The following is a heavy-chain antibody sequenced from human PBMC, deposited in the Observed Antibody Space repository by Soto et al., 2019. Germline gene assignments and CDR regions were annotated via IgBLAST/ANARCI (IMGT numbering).Heavy chain of an antibody. CDR3: AREDFRAVTPDY. CDR1: GGSVSSGDYY. V-gene: IGHV4-30-4*01. D-gene: IGHD4-17*01. Sequence: QVQLQESGPGLVKPSHTLSLTCTVSGGSVSSGDYYWSWIRQPPGKGLEWIGYIYYSGSTYYNPSLKSRVTISVHTSKNQFSLKLSSVTAADTAVYYCAREDFRAVTPDYWGQGTLVTVSS. J-gene: IGHJ4*02. CDR2: IYYSGST.